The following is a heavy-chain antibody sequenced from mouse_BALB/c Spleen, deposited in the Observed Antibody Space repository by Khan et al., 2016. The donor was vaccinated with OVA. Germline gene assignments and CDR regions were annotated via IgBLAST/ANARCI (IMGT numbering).Heavy chain of an antibody. Sequence: QVQLQQSGAELVKPGASVKMSCKASGYTFINYWIHWIKQRPGQGLEWIGYINPSTGYTEYNQNFKDKATLTADKSSSTAYMQLSSLTSEDSTVYYCARGGLRWDFDYWGQGTTLTVSS. V-gene: IGHV1-7*01. CDR1: GYTFINYW. CDR2: INPSTGYT. D-gene: IGHD1-1*01. J-gene: IGHJ2*01. CDR3: ARGGLRWDFDY.